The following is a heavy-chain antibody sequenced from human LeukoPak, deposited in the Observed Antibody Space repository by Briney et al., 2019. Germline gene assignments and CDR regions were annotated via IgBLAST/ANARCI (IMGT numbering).Heavy chain of an antibody. CDR3: AKAEGYDILTGLDY. V-gene: IGHV3-23*01. Sequence: GGSLRLSCAASGFTFSSQAMSWVRQAPGKGLEWVSAISATGAATYHADSVKGRFTISRDNSKNTLYLQMNSLRTEDTAVYYCAKAEGYDILTGLDYWGQGTLVTVSS. CDR1: GFTFSSQA. D-gene: IGHD3-9*01. J-gene: IGHJ4*02. CDR2: ISATGAAT.